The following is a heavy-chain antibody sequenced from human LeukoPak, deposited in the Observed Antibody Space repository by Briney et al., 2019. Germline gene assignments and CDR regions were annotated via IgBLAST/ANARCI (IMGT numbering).Heavy chain of an antibody. CDR1: GGSIRSGSYY. J-gene: IGHJ3*02. Sequence: PSETLSLTCTVSGGSIRSGSYYWGWIRQPPGKGLEWIGSIYYSGSTYYNPSLKSRVTISVDTSKNQFSLKLTSVTAADTAVYYCARAPDAFHIWGQGTMVTVSS. CDR2: IYYSGST. V-gene: IGHV4-39*07. CDR3: ARAPDAFHI.